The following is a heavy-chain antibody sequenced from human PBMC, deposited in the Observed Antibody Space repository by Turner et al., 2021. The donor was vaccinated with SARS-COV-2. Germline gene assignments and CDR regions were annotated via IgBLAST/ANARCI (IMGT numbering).Heavy chain of an antibody. D-gene: IGHD2-21*02. J-gene: IGHJ5*02. V-gene: IGHV4-59*01. CDR2: INYRGST. Sequence: QVQLQGSGPGLVKPLETLSLTCTVSGGSMNPNNWRWSRQPPGKRLGWTGYINYRGSTDYDPSLESRVTISVDTSKNQFSLKLTSVAAADSAISSCARETVNNWVDPWGQGTLVTVSS. CDR1: GGSMNPNN. CDR3: ARETVNNWVDP.